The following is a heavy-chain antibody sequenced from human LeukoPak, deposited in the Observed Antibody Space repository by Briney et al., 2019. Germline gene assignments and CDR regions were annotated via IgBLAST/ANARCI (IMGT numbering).Heavy chain of an antibody. CDR3: ASSLIHGYYFDD. Sequence: ASVKVSCKVSGDTLTELSMHWVRQAPGKGLEWMGGFDPEDGETIYAQEFQGRVTMTEDTSTDTAYMVLSSLRSEDTAVYYCASSLIHGYYFDDWGQGTLVTVSS. D-gene: IGHD2-21*01. J-gene: IGHJ4*02. CDR1: GDTLTELS. CDR2: FDPEDGET. V-gene: IGHV1-24*01.